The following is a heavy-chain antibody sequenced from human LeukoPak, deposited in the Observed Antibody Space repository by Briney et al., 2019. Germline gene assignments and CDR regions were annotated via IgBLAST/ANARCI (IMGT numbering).Heavy chain of an antibody. CDR1: RFTFSHYA. CDR3: ARDGELGSPADAFDI. J-gene: IGHJ3*02. D-gene: IGHD1-26*01. V-gene: IGHV3-23*01. CDR2: IRVSGGGT. Sequence: GGSLRLSCAASRFTFSHYAMTWVRQAPGKGLEWVSSIRVSGGGTYYADSVQGRFTISRDDSKNTLYLQMNSLRAEDTAVYYCARDGELGSPADAFDIWGQGTMVTVSS.